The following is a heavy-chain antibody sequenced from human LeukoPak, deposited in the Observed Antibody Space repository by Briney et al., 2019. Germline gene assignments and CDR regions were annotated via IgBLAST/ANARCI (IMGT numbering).Heavy chain of an antibody. V-gene: IGHV3-74*03. CDR1: GFTFSRYW. J-gene: IGHJ4*02. Sequence: PGGSLRLSCAASGFTFSRYWTHWVRQAPGKGLMWVSRISPDGSTTLYADSVKGRFTISRDNAKNTLYLQMNSLGAEDTAVYYCAREGGSYRPLDYSGQGTLVTASS. CDR2: ISPDGSTT. CDR3: AREGGSYRPLDY. D-gene: IGHD3-16*02.